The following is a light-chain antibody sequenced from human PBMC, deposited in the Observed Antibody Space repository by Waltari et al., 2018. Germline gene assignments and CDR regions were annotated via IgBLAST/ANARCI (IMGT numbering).Light chain of an antibody. CDR2: EVH. V-gene: IGLV2-11*01. J-gene: IGLJ3*02. CDR1: GSDVGGYNF. CDR3: CSYADYYTV. Sequence: QSALPQPRSVSGSPGQSLTISRPRTGSDVGGYNFASRYQQCPGKAPKLMIYEVHKRPSGVPDRFSGSKAVNPAALIISGLQTEDEADYYCCSYADYYTVFGGWTKLTVL.